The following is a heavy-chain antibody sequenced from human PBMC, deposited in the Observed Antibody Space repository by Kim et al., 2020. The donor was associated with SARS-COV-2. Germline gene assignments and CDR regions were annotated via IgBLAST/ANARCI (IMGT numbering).Heavy chain of an antibody. V-gene: IGHV3-48*03. CDR3: ATSSPVAFDI. CDR2: ISSSGSTI. Sequence: GGSLRLSCAASGFTFSSYEMNWVRQAPGKGLEWVSYISSSGSTIYYADSVKGRFTISRDNAKNSLYLQMNSLRAEDTAVYYCATSSPVAFDIWGQGTMVTVSS. CDR1: GFTFSSYE. J-gene: IGHJ3*02.